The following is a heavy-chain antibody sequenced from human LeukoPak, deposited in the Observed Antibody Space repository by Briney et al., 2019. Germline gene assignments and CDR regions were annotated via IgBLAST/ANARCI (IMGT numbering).Heavy chain of an antibody. J-gene: IGHJ5*02. CDR2: IYYSGST. CDR1: GGSISSYY. Sequence: PSETLSLTCTVSGGSISSYYWSWIRQPPGKGLEWIGYIYYSGSTNYNPSLKSRVTISVDTSKNQFSLKLSSVTAADTAVYYCARVAGYYYGSWKNWFDPWGQGTLVTVSS. D-gene: IGHD3-10*01. CDR3: ARVAGYYYGSWKNWFDP. V-gene: IGHV4-59*01.